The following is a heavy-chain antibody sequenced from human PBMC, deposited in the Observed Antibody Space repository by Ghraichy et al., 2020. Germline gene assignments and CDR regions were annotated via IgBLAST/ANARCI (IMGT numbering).Heavy chain of an antibody. V-gene: IGHV3-30*18. D-gene: IGHD6-19*01. J-gene: IGHJ6*02. CDR1: GFTFSSYG. Sequence: GSLRLSCAASGFTFSSYGMHWVRQAPGKGLEWVAVISYDGSNKYYADSVKGRFTISRDNSKNTLYLQMNSLRAEDTAVYYCAKAVAGHYYGMDVWGQGTTVTVSS. CDR3: AKAVAGHYYGMDV. CDR2: ISYDGSNK.